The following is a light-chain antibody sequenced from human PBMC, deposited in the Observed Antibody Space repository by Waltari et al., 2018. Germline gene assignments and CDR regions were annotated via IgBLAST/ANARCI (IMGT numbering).Light chain of an antibody. CDR1: TSNIGAGHD. CDR2: GNN. CDR3: QSFDNMLSGGVV. V-gene: IGLV1-40*01. J-gene: IGLJ2*01. Sequence: QSVLTQPHSVSGTPGQRVTISCSGSTSNIGAGHDVPWYQPLPGTAPKLLIYGNNNRPSGVPDRFSGSKSGTSASLAITGLQADDEADYFCQSFDNMLSGGVVFGGGTKLAVL.